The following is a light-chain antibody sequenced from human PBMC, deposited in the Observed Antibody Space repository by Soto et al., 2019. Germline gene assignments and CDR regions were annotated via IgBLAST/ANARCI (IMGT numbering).Light chain of an antibody. V-gene: IGLV1-40*01. CDR1: SSNIGAGYD. CDR3: QSYDSSTPVV. J-gene: IGLJ2*01. Sequence: QAVVTQPTSVSGAPGQRVTISCTGSSSNIGAGYDVHWYQQLPGTAPKLLIYGNSNRPSGVPDRFSGSKSGTSASLAITGLQAEDEADYYCQSYDSSTPVVFGGGTKLTVL. CDR2: GNS.